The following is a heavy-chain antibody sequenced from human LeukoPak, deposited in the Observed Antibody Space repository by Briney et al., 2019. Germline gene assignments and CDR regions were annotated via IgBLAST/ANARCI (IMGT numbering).Heavy chain of an antibody. Sequence: GGSLRLSCTASGFAFDEHGMSWVRQVPGKGLEWVPGINWSGGSTGYADPLRGRFTISRDNAKNSLYLQMDSLRAEDTAVYYCAGESTVTTGYWGQGTLVTVSS. D-gene: IGHD4-11*01. CDR1: GFAFDEHG. J-gene: IGHJ4*02. CDR3: AGESTVTTGY. V-gene: IGHV3-20*04. CDR2: INWSGGST.